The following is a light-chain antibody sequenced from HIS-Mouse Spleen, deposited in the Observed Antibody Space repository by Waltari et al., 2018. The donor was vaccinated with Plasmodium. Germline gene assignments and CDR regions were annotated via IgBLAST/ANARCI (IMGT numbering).Light chain of an antibody. CDR1: QSISSY. CDR2: AAS. CDR3: QQSYSTWT. V-gene: IGKV1-39*01. Sequence: DIQMTQSPSSLSASVGDRVTITCRASQSISSYLNWYQQKPGKAPKLLIYAASRLQSGVPLRFSGRWSGTDFTLTISSLQPEDFATYYCQQSYSTWTFGQGTKVEIK. J-gene: IGKJ1*01.